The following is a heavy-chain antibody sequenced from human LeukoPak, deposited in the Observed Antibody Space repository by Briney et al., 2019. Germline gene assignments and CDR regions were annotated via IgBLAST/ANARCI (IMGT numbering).Heavy chain of an antibody. CDR2: IKQDGSEK. CDR1: GLTFRSYW. CDR3: ARNYYQDYYYYGMDV. J-gene: IGHJ6*02. Sequence: PGGSLRLSCAASGLTFRSYWMSWVRQAPGKGLEWVANIKQDGSEKYYVDSVKGRFTISRDNAKNSLYLQMNSLRAEDTAVYYCARNYYQDYYYYGMDVWGQGTTVTVSS. V-gene: IGHV3-7*02. D-gene: IGHD3-22*01.